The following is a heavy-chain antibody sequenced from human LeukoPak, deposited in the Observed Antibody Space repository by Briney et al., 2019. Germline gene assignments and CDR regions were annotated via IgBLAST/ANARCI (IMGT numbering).Heavy chain of an antibody. D-gene: IGHD3-22*01. Sequence: ASVKVSCKASGYTFTGYYMHWVRQAPGQGLEWMGWINPNSGGTNYAQKFQGRVTMTRDTSISTAYMELSRLRSDDMAVYYCARDPRYYDSSGYYWNYYYYMDVWGKGTTVTVSS. CDR2: INPNSGGT. CDR3: ARDPRYYDSSGYYWNYYYYMDV. J-gene: IGHJ6*03. CDR1: GYTFTGYY. V-gene: IGHV1-2*02.